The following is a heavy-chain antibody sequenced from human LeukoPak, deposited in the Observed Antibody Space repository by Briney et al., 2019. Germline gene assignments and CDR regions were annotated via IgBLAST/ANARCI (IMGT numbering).Heavy chain of an antibody. D-gene: IGHD2-15*01. CDR2: IKQDGSEK. Sequence: GGSLRLSCAASGFTFSSYWMSWVRQAPGKGLEWVANIKQDGSEKYYVDSVKGRFTISRDNARNSLYLQMNSLRVEDTAVYYCARDGGCSGGSCYRRFDVWGQGTMVTVSS. CDR3: ARDGGCSGGSCYRRFDV. CDR1: GFTFSSYW. V-gene: IGHV3-7*01. J-gene: IGHJ3*01.